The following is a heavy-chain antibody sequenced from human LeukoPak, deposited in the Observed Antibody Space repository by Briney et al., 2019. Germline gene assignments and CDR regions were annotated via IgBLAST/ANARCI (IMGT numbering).Heavy chain of an antibody. V-gene: IGHV1-18*04. CDR3: ARAGYYDILTGYYYYYMDV. D-gene: IGHD3-9*01. CDR1: GYTFTGYY. J-gene: IGHJ6*03. Sequence: ASVKVSCKASGYTFTGYYMHWVRQAPGQGLEWMGWISAYNGNTNYAQKLQGRVTMTTDTSTSTAYMELRSLRSDDTAVYYCARAGYYDILTGYYYYYMDVWGKGTTVTVSS. CDR2: ISAYNGNT.